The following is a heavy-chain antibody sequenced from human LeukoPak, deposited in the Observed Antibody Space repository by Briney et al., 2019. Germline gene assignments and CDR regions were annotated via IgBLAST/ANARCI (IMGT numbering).Heavy chain of an antibody. CDR1: GFTFSSYG. J-gene: IGHJ4*02. CDR2: IRYDGSNK. Sequence: GGSLRLSCAASGFTFSSYGMHWVRQAPGKGLEWVAFIRYDGSNKYYADSVKGRFTISRDNSKNTLYLQMNSLRAEDTAVYYCARDREYQLLELPYFDYWGQGTLVTVSS. CDR3: ARDREYQLLELPYFDY. V-gene: IGHV3-30*02. D-gene: IGHD2-2*01.